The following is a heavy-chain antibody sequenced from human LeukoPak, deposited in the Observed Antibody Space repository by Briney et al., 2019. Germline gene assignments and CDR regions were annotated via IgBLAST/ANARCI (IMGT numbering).Heavy chain of an antibody. CDR2: IYTSGST. V-gene: IGHV4-4*07. CDR3: ARETYYYGSGSYYNGPGVAFDI. CDR1: GGPISSYY. J-gene: IGHJ3*02. Sequence: SETLSLTCTVSGGPISSYYWSWIRQPAGKGLEWIGRIYTSGSTNYNPSLKSRVTMSVDTSKNQFSLKLSSVTAADMAVYYCARETYYYGSGSYYNGPGVAFDIWGQGTMVTVSS. D-gene: IGHD3-10*01.